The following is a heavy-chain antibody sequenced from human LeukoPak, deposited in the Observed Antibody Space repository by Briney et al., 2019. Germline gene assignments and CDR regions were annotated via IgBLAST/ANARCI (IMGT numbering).Heavy chain of an antibody. CDR3: ARDYGDYPYNWFDP. J-gene: IGHJ5*02. CDR1: GYTFTAYY. D-gene: IGHD4-17*01. V-gene: IGHV1-2*02. CDR2: INPNSGDT. Sequence: ASVKVSCKASGYTFTAYYMHWVRQAPGQGLEWMGWINPNSGDTNYAQKFQGRVTMTRDTSITTACMELSRLRSDDTAVYYCARDYGDYPYNWFDPWGQGTLVTVSS.